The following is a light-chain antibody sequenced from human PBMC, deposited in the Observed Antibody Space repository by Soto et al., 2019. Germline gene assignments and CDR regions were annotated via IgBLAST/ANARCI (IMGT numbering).Light chain of an antibody. J-gene: IGKJ1*01. CDR2: AAS. CDR3: LQHKSYQWT. Sequence: IQMTQSPSALSASVGDRVTITCRSSQAISNYLAWFQQKPGQAPKRLIYAASTLESGVPSRFSGSGSGTEFSLTISSLQPEDFATYFCLQHKSYQWTFGQGTKADIK. CDR1: QAISNY. V-gene: IGKV1-17*03.